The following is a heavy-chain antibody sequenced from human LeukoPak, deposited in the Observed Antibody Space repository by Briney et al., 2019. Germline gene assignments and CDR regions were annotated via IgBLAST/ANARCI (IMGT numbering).Heavy chain of an antibody. J-gene: IGHJ3*02. CDR1: GFTFNTFA. CDR2: ISYDGSNK. D-gene: IGHD5-24*01. V-gene: IGHV3-30-3*01. CDR3: VGDSPQFGAFDI. Sequence: GGSLRLSCAASGFTFNTFAMHWVRQAPGKGLEWVAVISYDGSNKYYAHSVKGRFTISRDNSKNTLYLQMNSLRAEDTAVYLCVGDSPQFGAFDIWGQGTMVTVSS.